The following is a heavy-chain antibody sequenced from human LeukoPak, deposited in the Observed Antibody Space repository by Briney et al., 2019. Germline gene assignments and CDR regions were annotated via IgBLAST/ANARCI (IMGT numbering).Heavy chain of an antibody. CDR1: GGSISRYY. CDR2: IYTSGST. CDR3: AKQTRVWRETRDYYYMVV. V-gene: IGHV4-4*09. D-gene: IGHD2-8*01. Sequence: SETLSLTCTVSGGSISRYYLGWIRQPPGKGLEWIGYIYTSGSTNYNPSPKSRVTISVDTSKNQFSLKLRSVTAANTAVYYRAKQTRVWRETRDYYYMVVFGKGSTATVPS. J-gene: IGHJ6*03.